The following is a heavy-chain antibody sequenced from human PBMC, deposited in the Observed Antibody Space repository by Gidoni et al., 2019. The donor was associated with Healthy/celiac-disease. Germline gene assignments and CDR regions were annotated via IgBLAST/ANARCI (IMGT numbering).Heavy chain of an antibody. Sequence: QVQLQESGPGLVKPSQTLSLTCPVSGGSIRSGDYYWSWIRQPPGKCLEWIGYVYYSGSTYYNPSLKSRVTISVDTSKNQFSLKLSSVTAADTAVYYCARGHLTGHPGVNWFDPWGQGTLVTVSS. V-gene: IGHV4-30-4*01. CDR1: GGSIRSGDYY. J-gene: IGHJ5*02. CDR3: ARGHLTGHPGVNWFDP. D-gene: IGHD3-9*01. CDR2: VYYSGST.